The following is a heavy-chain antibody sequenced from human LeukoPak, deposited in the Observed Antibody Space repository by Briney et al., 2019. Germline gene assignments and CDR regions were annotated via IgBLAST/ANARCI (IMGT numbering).Heavy chain of an antibody. D-gene: IGHD2-2*01. J-gene: IGHJ6*03. V-gene: IGHV1-18*01. CDR3: ARDVRSTYYYYYMDV. Sequence: ASVKVSCKASGYTFTSYGISWVRQAPGQGLEWMGWISAYNGNTNYAQKLLGRVTMTTDTSTSTAYMELRSLRSDDTAVYYCARDVRSTYYYYYMDVWGKGTTVTVSS. CDR2: ISAYNGNT. CDR1: GYTFTSYG.